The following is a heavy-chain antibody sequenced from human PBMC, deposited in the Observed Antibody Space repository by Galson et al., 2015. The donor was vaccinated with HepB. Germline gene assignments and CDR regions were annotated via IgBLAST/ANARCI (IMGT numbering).Heavy chain of an antibody. CDR1: GYTFTSYG. D-gene: IGHD5-18*01. CDR2: ISAYNGNT. V-gene: IGHV1-18*01. Sequence: SVKVSCKASGYTFTSYGISWVRQAPGQGLEWMGWISAYNGNTNYAQKLQGRVAMTTDTSTSTAYMELRSLRSDDTAVYYCARSPRTKYSYGYWPYWGQGTLVTVSS. CDR3: ARSPRTKYSYGYWPY. J-gene: IGHJ4*02.